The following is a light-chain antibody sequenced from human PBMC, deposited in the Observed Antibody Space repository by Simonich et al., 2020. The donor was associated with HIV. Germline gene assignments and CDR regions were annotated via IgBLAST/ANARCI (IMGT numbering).Light chain of an antibody. CDR2: STS. CDR1: TGAVTSGYY. V-gene: IGLV7-43*01. J-gene: IGLJ3*02. Sequence: QTVVTQEPSLTVSPGGPVTLPCASSTGAVTSGYYPNWFQQKPGQAPRALMYSTSNKHSWTPARFSVSLLGGKAALTLSGVQPEDEAEYYCLLYSSGAQPCVFGGGTKLTVL. CDR3: LLYSSGAQPCV.